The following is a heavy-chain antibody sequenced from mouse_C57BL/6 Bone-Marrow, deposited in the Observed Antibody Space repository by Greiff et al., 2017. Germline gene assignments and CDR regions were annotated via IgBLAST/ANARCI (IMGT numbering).Heavy chain of an antibody. CDR3: ARVYYRSYYYAMDY. Sequence: EVQLVESGGGLVKPGGSLKLSCAASGFTFSSYAMSWVRQTPEKRLEWVATISDGGSYTYYPDNVQGRFTISRDNAKNNLYLQMSHLKSEDTAMYYCARVYYRSYYYAMDYWGQGTSVTVSS. CDR1: GFTFSSYA. J-gene: IGHJ4*01. V-gene: IGHV5-4*01. CDR2: ISDGGSYT. D-gene: IGHD2-1*01.